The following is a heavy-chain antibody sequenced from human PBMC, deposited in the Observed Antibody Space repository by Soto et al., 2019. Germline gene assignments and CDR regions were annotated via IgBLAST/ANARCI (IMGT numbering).Heavy chain of an antibody. Sequence: PGGSLRLSCAASGFIFRDYAMYWVRQAPGKGLEWVSVISGSDGTTFYADSVRGRVTSSRDNSRNMVYPQMISLRAEDTAVYYCAKVIGGSESYWGGSHYYYALDVWGQGTTVTVSS. CDR2: ISGSDGTT. V-gene: IGHV3-23*01. D-gene: IGHD3-10*01. CDR1: GFIFRDYA. CDR3: AKVIGGSESYWGGSHYYYALDV. J-gene: IGHJ6*02.